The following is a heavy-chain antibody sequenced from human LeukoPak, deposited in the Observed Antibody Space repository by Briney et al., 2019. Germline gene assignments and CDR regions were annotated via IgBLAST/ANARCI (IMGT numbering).Heavy chain of an antibody. CDR1: GFTFNQYW. D-gene: IGHD1-20*01. CDR2: RKEDGSEK. Sequence: PGGSLRLSCAASGFTFNQYWMTSVRQAPGKGLEWVANRKEDGSEKNYVDSVKGRFTISRDNDKNSLYLQMNSLRVEDTAVYYCASGYNSDSWGQGTLVIVSS. V-gene: IGHV3-7*01. J-gene: IGHJ4*02. CDR3: ASGYNSDS.